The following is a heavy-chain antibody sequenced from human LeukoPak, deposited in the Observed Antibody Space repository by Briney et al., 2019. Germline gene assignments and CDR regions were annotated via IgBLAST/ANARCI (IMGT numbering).Heavy chain of an antibody. D-gene: IGHD4-23*01. Sequence: GGSLRLSCAASGFTFNSYPMSWVRQAPGKGLEWVSAISPSGGSIYFSDSVRGRFTISRDNPKNTVYVQMNSLRAEDTAVYYCAKLRWEITHYWYFDLWGRGTLVTVSS. V-gene: IGHV3-23*01. CDR3: AKLRWEITHYWYFDL. CDR2: ISPSGGSI. CDR1: GFTFNSYP. J-gene: IGHJ2*01.